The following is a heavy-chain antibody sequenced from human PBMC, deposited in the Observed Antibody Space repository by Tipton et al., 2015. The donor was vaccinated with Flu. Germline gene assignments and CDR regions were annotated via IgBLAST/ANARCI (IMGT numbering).Heavy chain of an antibody. Sequence: LRLSCTVSGGSITSYCWSWIRQPPGKGLEWIGYIYYSGSTNYNPSLKSRVTISVDTSKNQFSLKLSSVTAADTAVYYCARRKTVTTRLTYFDYWGQGTLVTVSS. D-gene: IGHD4-17*01. J-gene: IGHJ4*02. V-gene: IGHV4-59*08. CDR1: GGSITSYC. CDR2: IYYSGST. CDR3: ARRKTVTTRLTYFDY.